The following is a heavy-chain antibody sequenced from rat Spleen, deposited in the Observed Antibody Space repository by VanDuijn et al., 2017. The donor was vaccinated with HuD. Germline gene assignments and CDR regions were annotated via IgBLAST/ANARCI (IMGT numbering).Heavy chain of an antibody. CDR1: GFSLTSYN. CDR2: IWNTGGT. V-gene: IGHV2-41*01. Sequence: QVQLKESGPGLVQPSRTLSLTCTVAGFSLTSYNVHWVRQPPGKGLEWMGVIWNTGGTRYNSALKSRLSISKDTSKSQVFLKMNSLQTEDTATYYCARDMSSLYVMDAWGRGASVTVSS. CDR3: ARDMSSLYVMDA. D-gene: IGHD1-2*01. J-gene: IGHJ4*01.